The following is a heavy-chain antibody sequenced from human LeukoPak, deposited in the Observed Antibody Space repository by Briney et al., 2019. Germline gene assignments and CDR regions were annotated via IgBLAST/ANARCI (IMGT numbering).Heavy chain of an antibody. Sequence: SVKVSCKASGDSFDIYVINWVRQAPGQGLEWMGRIIPIFNTANYAQKVQGRVTITADKSTTTAYMELTNLRSEDTAVYFCARNCGGGANCYNLFGMDVWGQGTTVTVSS. J-gene: IGHJ6*02. CDR1: GDSFDIYV. D-gene: IGHD2-21*01. CDR2: IIPIFNTA. V-gene: IGHV1-69*06. CDR3: ARNCGGGANCYNLFGMDV.